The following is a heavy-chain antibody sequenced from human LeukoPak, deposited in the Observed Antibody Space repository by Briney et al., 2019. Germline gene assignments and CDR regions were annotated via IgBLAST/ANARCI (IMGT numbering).Heavy chain of an antibody. Sequence: SETLSLTCSVSGDSISSNTRYWSWLRQSAGKGLEWIGRFYVSVSTEYNPSLRSRATISVDTSKNQFSLKLSSVTAADTAVYYCARDSLIYDSSGRVVVDWFDPWGQGTLVTVSS. V-gene: IGHV4-4*07. CDR3: ARDSLIYDSSGRVVVDWFDP. D-gene: IGHD3-22*01. CDR1: GDSISSNTRY. J-gene: IGHJ5*02. CDR2: FYVSVST.